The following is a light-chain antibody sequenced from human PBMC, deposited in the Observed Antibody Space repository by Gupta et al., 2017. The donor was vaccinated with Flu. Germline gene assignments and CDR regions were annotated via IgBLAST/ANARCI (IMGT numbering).Light chain of an antibody. J-gene: IGKJ4*01. CDR3: QQYNTYSVT. Sequence: DIQMTQSPSTLSAAVGDTVTITCRASQSISDWLAWYQQTPGKAPKLLIYKATNLQGGVPSRFSASGTGTEFTLTISGLQPDDFATYYCQQYNTYSVTFGGGTKVEIK. CDR1: QSISDW. CDR2: KAT. V-gene: IGKV1-5*03.